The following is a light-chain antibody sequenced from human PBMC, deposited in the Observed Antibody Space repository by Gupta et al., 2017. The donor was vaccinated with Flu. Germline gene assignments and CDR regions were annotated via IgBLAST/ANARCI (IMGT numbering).Light chain of an antibody. V-gene: IGKV3D-15*03. CDR1: QSVNNN. J-gene: IGKJ1*01. CDR3: QHYNNWPPWT. CDR2: GAS. Sequence: IVMTQSPATLSVSPGGRATLSCRASQSVNNNLAWYQQKPGQAPRLLIYGASIRVTGIPARFSGSGSGTEFTLIISNSQSEDAAVYFCQHYNNWPPWTFGQGTKVEI.